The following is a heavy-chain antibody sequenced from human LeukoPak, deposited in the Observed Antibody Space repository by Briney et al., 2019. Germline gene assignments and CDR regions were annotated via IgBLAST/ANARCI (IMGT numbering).Heavy chain of an antibody. J-gene: IGHJ4*02. CDR2: IYDSRTI. CDR1: GGSISSGSHH. V-gene: IGHV4-39*01. D-gene: IGHD4-23*01. Sequence: PSETLSLTCTVSGGSISSGSHHWGWFRQSPGKGREWLGSIYDSRTIYYNPSLNRRVTISAVTSTNQFSLQLNSVTAADTAVYYCARHDGRSGGTMGALDSWGQGSLVTVSS. CDR3: ARHDGRSGGTMGALDS.